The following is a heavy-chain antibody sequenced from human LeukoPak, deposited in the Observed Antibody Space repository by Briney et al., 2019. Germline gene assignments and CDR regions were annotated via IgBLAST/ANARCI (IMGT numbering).Heavy chain of an antibody. J-gene: IGHJ5*02. V-gene: IGHV4-39*07. D-gene: IGHD6-13*01. CDR2: INHSGST. CDR3: ARGLISSSWRNNWFDP. CDR1: SGSISSSRYY. Sequence: SETLSLTCTFSSGSISSSRYYWGWIRQPPGKGLEWIGEINHSGSTNYNPSLKSRVTISVDTSKNQFSLKLNSVTAADTAVYYYARGLISSSWRNNWFDPWGQGTLVTVSS.